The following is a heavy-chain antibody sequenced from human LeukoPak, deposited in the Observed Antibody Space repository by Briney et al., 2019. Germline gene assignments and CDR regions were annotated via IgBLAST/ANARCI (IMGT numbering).Heavy chain of an antibody. CDR3: ARDSLGSGYDYDDY. D-gene: IGHD5-12*01. V-gene: IGHV4-34*01. J-gene: IGHJ4*02. CDR2: INHSGST. Sequence: PSETLSLTCAVYGGSFSGYYWSWIRQPPGKGLEWIGEINHSGSTNYNPSLKSRVTISVDTSKNQFSLKLSSVTAADTAVYYCARDSLGSGYDYDDYWGQGTLVTVSS. CDR1: GGSFSGYY.